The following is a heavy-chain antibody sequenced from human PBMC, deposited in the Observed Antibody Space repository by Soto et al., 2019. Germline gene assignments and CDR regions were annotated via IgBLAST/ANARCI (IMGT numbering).Heavy chain of an antibody. J-gene: IGHJ6*03. V-gene: IGHV3-11*01. D-gene: IGHD3-16*01. CDR3: ARDAGLLLGGFLSYYYYMDV. CDR2: ISSSGSTI. Sequence: GGSLRLSCAASGFTFSDYYMSWIRQAPGKGLEWVSYISSSGSTIYYADSVKGRFTISRDNAKNSLYLQMNSLRAEDTAVYYCARDAGLLLGGFLSYYYYMDVWGKGTTVTVSS. CDR1: GFTFSDYY.